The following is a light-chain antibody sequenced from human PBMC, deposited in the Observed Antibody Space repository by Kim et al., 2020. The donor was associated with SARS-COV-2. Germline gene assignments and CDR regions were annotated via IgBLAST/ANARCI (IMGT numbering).Light chain of an antibody. V-gene: IGKV3-20*01. CDR3: QQYGSSPNT. J-gene: IGKJ2*01. Sequence: LSQGESATLSCRASQSVSSSYLAWYQQKPGQAPRLLIYGASSRATGIPDRFSGSGSGTDFTLTISRLEPEDFAVYYCQQYGSSPNTFGQGTKLEI. CDR2: GAS. CDR1: QSVSSSY.